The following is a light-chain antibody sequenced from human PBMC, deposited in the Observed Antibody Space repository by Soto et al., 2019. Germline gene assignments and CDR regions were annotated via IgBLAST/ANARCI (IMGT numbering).Light chain of an antibody. CDR1: QSVSSSY. CDR3: QQDGSSPPT. J-gene: IGKJ1*01. Sequence: EIVLTQSPGTLSLSPGERATLSCRASQSVSSSYLAWYQQKPGQAPRLLIYGASSRATGIPDRFSGSGSGTDFTLTISRLEPEDCAVYYCQQDGSSPPTFGQGTKVEIK. V-gene: IGKV3-20*01. CDR2: GAS.